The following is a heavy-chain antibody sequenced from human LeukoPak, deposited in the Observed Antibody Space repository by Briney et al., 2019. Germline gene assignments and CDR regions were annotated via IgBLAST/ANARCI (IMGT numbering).Heavy chain of an antibody. CDR2: IYYSGST. Sequence: SETLSLTCTVSGGSISSYYWSWIRQPPGKGLEWIGYIYYSGSTNYNPSLKSRVTISVDTSKNQFSLKLSSVTAADSAVYYCASYSSTWPNYYMDVWGKGTTVTVSS. CDR1: GGSISSYY. V-gene: IGHV4-59*01. J-gene: IGHJ6*03. CDR3: ASYSSTWPNYYMDV. D-gene: IGHD6-13*01.